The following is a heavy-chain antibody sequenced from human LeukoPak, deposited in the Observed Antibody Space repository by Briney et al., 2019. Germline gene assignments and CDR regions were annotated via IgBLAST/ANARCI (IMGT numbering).Heavy chain of an antibody. CDR1: GYSFTSYW. Sequence: GESLQISCKGSGYSFTSYWIGWVRQMPGKGLEWMGIIYPGDSDTRYSPSFQGQVTISADESISTAYLQWSSLKASDTAMYYCARGLSLDYYDSSGYYSTSFDYWGQGTLVTVSS. V-gene: IGHV5-51*01. CDR2: IYPGDSDT. CDR3: ARGLSLDYYDSSGYYSTSFDY. D-gene: IGHD3-22*01. J-gene: IGHJ4*02.